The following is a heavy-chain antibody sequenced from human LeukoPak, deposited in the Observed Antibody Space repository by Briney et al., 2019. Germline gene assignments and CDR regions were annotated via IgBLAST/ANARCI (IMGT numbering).Heavy chain of an antibody. Sequence: SVKVSCKASGGTFSSYAISWVRQAPGQGLEWMGGIIPVFGTANYAQKFQGRVTITADESTSTAYMELSSLRSEDTAVYYCARDRSKGYSGYRGDFDYWGQGTLVTVSS. D-gene: IGHD5-12*01. CDR1: GGTFSSYA. CDR2: IIPVFGTA. J-gene: IGHJ4*02. V-gene: IGHV1-69*01. CDR3: ARDRSKGYSGYRGDFDY.